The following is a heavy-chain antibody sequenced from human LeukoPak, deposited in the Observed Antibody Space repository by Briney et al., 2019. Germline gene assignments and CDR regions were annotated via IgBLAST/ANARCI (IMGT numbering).Heavy chain of an antibody. CDR3: AGDSSGLGY. Sequence: PSETLSLTCTVSGGSISSGGYYWSWIRQHPGKGLEWIGYIYYSGSAYNNPSLKSRLTMSVDTSKNQFSLKLSSVTAADTAVYYCAGDSSGLGYWGQGTLVTVSS. J-gene: IGHJ4*02. V-gene: IGHV4-31*03. CDR2: IYYSGSA. D-gene: IGHD6-19*01. CDR1: GGSISSGGYY.